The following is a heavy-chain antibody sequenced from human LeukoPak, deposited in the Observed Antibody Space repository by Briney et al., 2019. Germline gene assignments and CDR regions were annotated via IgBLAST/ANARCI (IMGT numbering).Heavy chain of an antibody. CDR1: GFTFSSYA. Sequence: GGSLRLSCAASGFTFSSYAMSWVRRAPGKGLEWVSAISGSGGSTYYADSVKGRFTISRDNSKNTLYLQMNSLRAEDTAVYYCAKDAQWFGELLLNYWGQGTLVTVSS. V-gene: IGHV3-23*01. CDR2: ISGSGGST. D-gene: IGHD3-10*01. J-gene: IGHJ4*02. CDR3: AKDAQWFGELLLNY.